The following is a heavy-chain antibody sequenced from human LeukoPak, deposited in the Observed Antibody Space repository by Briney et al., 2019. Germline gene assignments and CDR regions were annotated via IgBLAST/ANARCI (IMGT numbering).Heavy chain of an antibody. CDR2: IRYDGSNK. D-gene: IGHD3-3*01. CDR3: AKDVYDFWSGYYNSYDY. CDR1: GFTSSSYG. Sequence: GGSLRLSCAASGFTSSSYGMHWVRQAPGKGLEWVAYIRYDGSNKYYADSAKGRFTFSRDNSKNTLYLQMNSLRAEDTAVYYCAKDVYDFWSGYYNSYDYWGQGTLVTVSS. V-gene: IGHV3-30*02. J-gene: IGHJ4*02.